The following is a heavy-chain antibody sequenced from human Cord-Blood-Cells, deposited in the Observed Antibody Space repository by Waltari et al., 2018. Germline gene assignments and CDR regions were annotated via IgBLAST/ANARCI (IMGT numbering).Heavy chain of an antibody. J-gene: IGHJ2*01. Sequence: QVQLQGSGPGLVKPSQTLSLTCTVSGGSLSSGRYYWSWIRQPAGKGLEWIGYIYTSGSTNYNPSLKSRVTISVDTSKNQFSLKLSSVTAADTAVYYCATYLEGYWYFDLWGRGTLVTVSS. D-gene: IGHD1-1*01. CDR1: GGSLSSGRYY. CDR3: ATYLEGYWYFDL. V-gene: IGHV4-61*09. CDR2: IYTSGST.